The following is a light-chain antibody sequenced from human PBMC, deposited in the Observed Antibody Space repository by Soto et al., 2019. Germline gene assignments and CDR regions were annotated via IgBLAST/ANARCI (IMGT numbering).Light chain of an antibody. CDR3: CLYIGATTYV. Sequence: SALAQPASVSGSPGQSITISCTGTSGFVGSFSLVSWYQQHPGKAPKVMISEGHRRPSGVPDRFSGSTSVNSASPTISGLQADDEADYYCCLYIGATTYVFGAGTKVTVL. J-gene: IGLJ1*01. V-gene: IGLV2-23*01. CDR2: EGH. CDR1: SGFVGSFSL.